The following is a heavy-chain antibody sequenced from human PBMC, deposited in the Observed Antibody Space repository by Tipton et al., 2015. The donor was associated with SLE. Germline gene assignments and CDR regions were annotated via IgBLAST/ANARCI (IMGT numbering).Heavy chain of an antibody. D-gene: IGHD6-19*01. V-gene: IGHV3-21*01. J-gene: IGHJ4*02. Sequence: VQLVQSGGGLVQPGGSLRLSCAASGFTFSSYSMNWVRQAPGKGLEWVSSISSSSSYIYYADSVKGRFTISRDNAKNSLYLQMNSLRAEDTAVYYCARDRGTEPGIAVAGRDYWGQGTLVTVSS. CDR3: ARDRGTEPGIAVAGRDY. CDR2: ISSSSSYI. CDR1: GFTFSSYS.